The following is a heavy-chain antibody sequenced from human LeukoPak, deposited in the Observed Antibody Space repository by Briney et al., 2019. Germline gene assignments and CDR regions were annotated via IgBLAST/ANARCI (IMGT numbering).Heavy chain of an antibody. CDR2: IKQDGSKK. V-gene: IGHV3-7*04. Sequence: GGSLSLSCVASGFTFRSYAMGWVRQAPGKGLEWVANIKQDGSKKSYVDSAKGRFTISRDNAKNSLYLQMNSLRAEDTAIYYCTRVGYIDEGIDYWGQGTLVTVSS. CDR1: GFTFRSYA. J-gene: IGHJ4*02. D-gene: IGHD5-24*01. CDR3: TRVGYIDEGIDY.